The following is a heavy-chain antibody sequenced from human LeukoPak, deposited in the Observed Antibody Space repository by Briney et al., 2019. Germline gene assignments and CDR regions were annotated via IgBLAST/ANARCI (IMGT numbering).Heavy chain of an antibody. CDR2: INHSGST. CDR1: GGSFSGYY. CDR3: ARSHCSSTSCYKATGSYFDY. V-gene: IGHV4-34*01. Sequence: SETLSLTCAVYGGSFSGYYWSWIRQPPAKGLEWIGEINHSGSTNYHPSLKSRVTISVDTSKNQFSLKLSSVTAADTAVYYCARSHCSSTSCYKATGSYFDYWGQGTLVTVSS. D-gene: IGHD2-2*02. J-gene: IGHJ4*02.